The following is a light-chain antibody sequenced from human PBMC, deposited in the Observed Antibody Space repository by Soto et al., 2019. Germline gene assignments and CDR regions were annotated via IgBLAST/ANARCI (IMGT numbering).Light chain of an antibody. CDR3: KSYAGSNTYV. V-gene: IGLV2-8*01. Sequence: QSALTQPPSASGSPGQSVTISCTGTKSDIGVYDFVSWYQHHPGKAPRLIIYEVVQRPSGVPDRFSGSKSGNTASLTCSGLQAADEADYFCKSYAGSNTYVFGSGTKLTVL. CDR2: EVV. CDR1: KSDIGVYDF. J-gene: IGLJ1*01.